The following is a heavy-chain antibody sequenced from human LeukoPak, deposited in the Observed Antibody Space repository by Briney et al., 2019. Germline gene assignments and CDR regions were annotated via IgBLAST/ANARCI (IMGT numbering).Heavy chain of an antibody. CDR1: GFTFNNYG. Sequence: GGSLRLSCAASGFTFNNYGMHWVRQAPGKGLEWVAKIKQDGSETYYVDSVKGRFTISRDNAKNSLSLQMKSLRAEDTAVYYCARQRDSKALDIWGQGTMVTVSS. V-gene: IGHV3-7*01. CDR2: IKQDGSET. CDR3: ARQRDSKALDI. J-gene: IGHJ3*02. D-gene: IGHD2/OR15-2a*01.